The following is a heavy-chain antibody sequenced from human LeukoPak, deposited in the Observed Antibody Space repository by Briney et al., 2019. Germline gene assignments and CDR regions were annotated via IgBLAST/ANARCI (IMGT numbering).Heavy chain of an antibody. V-gene: IGHV4-31*03. CDR1: GDSISSGGYY. CDR2: IYYSGTT. Sequence: PSETLSLTCTVSGDSISSGGYYRTWIRQHPGKGLEWIGYIYYSGTTYCNPSLKSRVTISVDTSKNQFSLNLSSLTAADTAVYYCARGGYDSSGSSVYYFDYWGQGTLVTVSS. CDR3: ARGGYDSSGSSVYYFDY. D-gene: IGHD3-22*01. J-gene: IGHJ4*02.